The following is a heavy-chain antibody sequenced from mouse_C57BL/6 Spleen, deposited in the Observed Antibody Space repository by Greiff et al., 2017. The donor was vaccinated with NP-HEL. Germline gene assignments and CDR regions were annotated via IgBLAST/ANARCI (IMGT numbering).Heavy chain of an antibody. J-gene: IGHJ3*01. Sequence: VQLQQSGAELARPGASVKMSCKASGYTFTSYTMHWVKQRPGQGLEWIGYINPSSGYTKYNQKFKDKATLTADKSSSTAYMQLSSLTSEDSAVYYWGYVNWGWFAYWGQGTLVTVSA. V-gene: IGHV1-4*01. D-gene: IGHD4-1*02. CDR2: INPSSGYT. CDR1: GYTFTSYT. CDR3: GYVNWGWFAY.